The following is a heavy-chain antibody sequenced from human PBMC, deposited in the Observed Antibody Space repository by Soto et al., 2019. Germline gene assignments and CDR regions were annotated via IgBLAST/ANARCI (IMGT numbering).Heavy chain of an antibody. J-gene: IGHJ5*02. CDR3: ASHTGPNWFDP. CDR1: GGSISSYY. D-gene: IGHD1-1*01. Sequence: ASETLSLTCTVSGGSISSYYWSWIRQPPGKGLEWIGYIYYSGSTNYNPSLKSRVTISVDTSKNQFSLKLSSVTAADTAVYYCASHTGPNWFDPWGQGTLVTVSS. CDR2: IYYSGST. V-gene: IGHV4-59*08.